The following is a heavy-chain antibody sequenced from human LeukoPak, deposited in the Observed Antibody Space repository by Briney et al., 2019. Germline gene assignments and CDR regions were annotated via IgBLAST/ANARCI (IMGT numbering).Heavy chain of an antibody. J-gene: IGHJ4*02. CDR1: GFTFSSYG. V-gene: IGHV3-30*02. CDR2: IRYDGSNK. Sequence: GGSLRLSCAASGFTFSSYGMHWVRQAPGKGLEWVAFIRYDGSNKYYADSVKGRFTISRDNSKNTLYLQMNSLRAEDTAVYYCAKERDTAMVTIDYWGQGTLATVSS. D-gene: IGHD5-18*01. CDR3: AKERDTAMVTIDY.